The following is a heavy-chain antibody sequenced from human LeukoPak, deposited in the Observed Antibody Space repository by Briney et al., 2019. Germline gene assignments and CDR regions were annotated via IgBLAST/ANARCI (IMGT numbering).Heavy chain of an antibody. V-gene: IGHV1-18*01. CDR3: ARDSLMGYSYAKTDY. J-gene: IGHJ4*02. D-gene: IGHD5-18*01. Sequence: ASVKVSCRASGYTFTSYGITWVRQAPGQGLEWMGWISGYNANTNYAQKLQGRVTMTTDTSTSTAYMELRSLRSDDTAVYYCARDSLMGYSYAKTDYWGQGTLVTVSS. CDR1: GYTFTSYG. CDR2: ISGYNANT.